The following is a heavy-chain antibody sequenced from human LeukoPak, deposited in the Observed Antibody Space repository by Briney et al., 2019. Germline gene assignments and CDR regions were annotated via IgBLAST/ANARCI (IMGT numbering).Heavy chain of an antibody. CDR2: ISGSGGST. D-gene: IGHD4-17*01. J-gene: IGHJ4*02. Sequence: GGSLRLSCAASGFTFSSYAMRWVRQAPGKGLEWISAISGSGGSTYYADSVKGRFTISRDNSKNTLYLQMNSLRAEDTAVYYCGPSWGEPDDYGDYGGYWGQGTLVSVSS. V-gene: IGHV3-23*01. CDR1: GFTFSSYA. CDR3: GPSWGEPDDYGDYGGY.